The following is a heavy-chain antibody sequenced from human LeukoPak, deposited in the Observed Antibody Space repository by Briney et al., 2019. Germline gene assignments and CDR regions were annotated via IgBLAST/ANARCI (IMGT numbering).Heavy chain of an antibody. J-gene: IGHJ4*02. CDR2: ISSGSTI. CDR1: GFTFSSYE. Sequence: GGSLRLSCAASGFTFSSYEMNWVRQAPGRGLEWVSYISSGSTIYYADSVKGRFTISRDNAKNSLYLQMNSLRAEDTAVYYCARVRGQWLVRGGFDYWGQGTLVTVSS. V-gene: IGHV3-48*03. D-gene: IGHD6-19*01. CDR3: ARVRGQWLVRGGFDY.